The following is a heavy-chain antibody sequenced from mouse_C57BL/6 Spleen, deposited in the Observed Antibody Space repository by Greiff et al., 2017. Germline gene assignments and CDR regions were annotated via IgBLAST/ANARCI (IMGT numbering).Heavy chain of an antibody. CDR2: IFPGSGST. Sequence: VKLMESGPELVKPGASVKISCKASGYTFTDYYINWVKQRPGQGLEWIGWIFPGSGSTYYNEKFKGKATLTVDKSSSTAYMLLSSLTSEDSAVYFCARGDTTVVARYFDVWGTGTTVTVSS. CDR1: GYTFTDYY. V-gene: IGHV1-75*01. CDR3: ARGDTTVVARYFDV. D-gene: IGHD1-1*01. J-gene: IGHJ1*03.